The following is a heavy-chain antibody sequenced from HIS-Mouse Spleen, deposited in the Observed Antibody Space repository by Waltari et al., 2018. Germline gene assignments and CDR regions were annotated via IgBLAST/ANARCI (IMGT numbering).Heavy chain of an antibody. CDR3: AREIPYSSSWYDWYFDL. V-gene: IGHV4-39*07. Sequence: QLQLQESGPGLVKPSETLSLTCTVSGGSISSSSYYWGWVSQPPGKGLEWIGSIYYSGSTLYNPTHKSRVTISVDASKNQFSLKLSSVTAAGTAVYYCAREIPYSSSWYDWYFDLWGRGTLVTVSS. CDR1: GGSISSSSYY. D-gene: IGHD6-13*01. J-gene: IGHJ2*01. CDR2: IYYSGST.